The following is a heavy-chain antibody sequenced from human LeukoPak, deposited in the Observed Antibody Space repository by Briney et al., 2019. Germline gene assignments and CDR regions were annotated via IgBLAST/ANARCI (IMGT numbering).Heavy chain of an antibody. Sequence: TGGSLRLSCAASGFTFNSYEMNWVRQAPGKGLEWVSYISSSGSTIYYADSVKGRFTISRDNAKNSLYLQMNSLRAADTAVYYCAREPDVRYYDFWSGYMDVWGQGTTVTVSS. CDR3: AREPDVRYYDFWSGYMDV. V-gene: IGHV3-48*03. CDR2: ISSSGSTI. D-gene: IGHD3-3*01. J-gene: IGHJ6*02. CDR1: GFTFNSYE.